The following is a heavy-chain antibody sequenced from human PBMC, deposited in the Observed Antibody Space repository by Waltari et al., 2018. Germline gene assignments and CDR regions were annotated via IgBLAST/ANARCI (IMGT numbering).Heavy chain of an antibody. V-gene: IGHV4-59*01. CDR3: ARVRYNWNVDY. CDR1: GGSISSYY. CDR2: IYYSGSN. Sequence: QVQLQESGPGLVKPSETLSLTCTVSGGSISSYYWSWSRQPPREGLEWVGYIYYSGSNNYDPSLKSRVTISVDTSKNQFSLKLSSVTAADTAVYYCARVRYNWNVDYWGQGTLVTVSS. J-gene: IGHJ4*02. D-gene: IGHD1-20*01.